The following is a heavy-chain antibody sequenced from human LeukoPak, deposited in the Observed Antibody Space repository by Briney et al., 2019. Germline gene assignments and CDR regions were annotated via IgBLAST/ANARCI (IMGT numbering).Heavy chain of an antibody. D-gene: IGHD3-22*01. CDR3: ARGLRYYDSSGYYRRTYYYYYGMDD. J-gene: IGHJ6*02. CDR2: INHSGST. Sequence: SETLSLTCAVYGGSFSGYYWSWIRQPPGKGLEWIGEINHSGSTNYNPSLKSRVTISVDTSKNQFSLKLSSVTAADTAVYYCARGLRYYDSSGYYRRTYYYYYGMDDWGQGTTVTVSS. CDR1: GGSFSGYY. V-gene: IGHV4-34*01.